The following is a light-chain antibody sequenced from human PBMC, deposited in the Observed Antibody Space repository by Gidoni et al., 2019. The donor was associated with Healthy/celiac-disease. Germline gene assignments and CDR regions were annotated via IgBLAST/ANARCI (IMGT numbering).Light chain of an antibody. Sequence: ELVLTQSPATLSLSPGERATLSCRASQSVSSYLAWYQQKPGQAPRRLNYDASNRATGIPARFSGRGSGTDFTRTISSLEPEDFAVYYGQQRSNWPRTFGQGTRVEIK. J-gene: IGKJ1*01. CDR2: DAS. CDR1: QSVSSY. V-gene: IGKV3-11*01. CDR3: QQRSNWPRT.